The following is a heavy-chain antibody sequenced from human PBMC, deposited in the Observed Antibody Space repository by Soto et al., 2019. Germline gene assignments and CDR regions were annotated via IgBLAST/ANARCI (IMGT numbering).Heavy chain of an antibody. CDR1: GGSISSYY. D-gene: IGHD6-19*01. V-gene: IGHV4-59*01. J-gene: IGHJ4*02. CDR3: AREGQVTGYSSGFDY. CDR2: IYYSGST. Sequence: PSETLSLTCTVSGGSISSYYWSWIRQPPGKGLEWIGYIYYSGSTNYNPSLKSRVTISVDTSKNQFSLKLSSVTAADTAVYYCAREGQVTGYSSGFDYWGQGTLVTVSS.